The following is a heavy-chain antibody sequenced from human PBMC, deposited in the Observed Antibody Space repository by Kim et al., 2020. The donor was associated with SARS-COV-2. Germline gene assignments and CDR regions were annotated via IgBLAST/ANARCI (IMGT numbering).Heavy chain of an antibody. V-gene: IGHV4-39*01. D-gene: IGHD6-19*01. CDR2: IYYSGST. CDR1: GGSISSSSYY. J-gene: IGHJ6*02. Sequence: SETLSLTCTVSGGSISSSSYYWGWIRQPPGKGLEWIGSIYYSGSTYYNPSLKSRVTISVDTSKNQFSLKLSSVTAADTAVYYCARLKAVAGYYYYGMDVWGQGTTVTVSS. CDR3: ARLKAVAGYYYYGMDV.